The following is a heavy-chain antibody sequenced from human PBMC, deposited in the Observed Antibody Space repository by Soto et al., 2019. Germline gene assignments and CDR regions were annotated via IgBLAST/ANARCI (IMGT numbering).Heavy chain of an antibody. J-gene: IGHJ4*02. Sequence: SVKVSCKASGFTFTSSAVQWVRQARGQRLEWIGWIVVGSGNTNYAQKFQERVTITRDMSTSTAYMELSSLRSEDTAVYYCAAGPMIGGYYYFDYWGQGTLVTVSS. CDR1: GFTFTSSA. CDR3: AAGPMIGGYYYFDY. CDR2: IVVGSGNT. V-gene: IGHV1-58*01. D-gene: IGHD2-21*01.